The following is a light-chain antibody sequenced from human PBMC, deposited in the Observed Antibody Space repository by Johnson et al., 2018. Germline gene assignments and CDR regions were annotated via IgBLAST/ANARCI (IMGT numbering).Light chain of an antibody. V-gene: IGLV1-51*02. J-gene: IGLJ1*01. CDR3: GHRDSSLSAGKV. CDR1: SSNIGNNY. CDR2: ENN. Sequence: QSVLTQPPSVSAAPGQKVTISCSGSSSNIGNNYVSWYQQLPGTAPKLLIYENNKRPPGIPDRFSGSKSGTSATLGITGLQTGDEADYYCGHRDSSLSAGKVFGTGTKVTVL.